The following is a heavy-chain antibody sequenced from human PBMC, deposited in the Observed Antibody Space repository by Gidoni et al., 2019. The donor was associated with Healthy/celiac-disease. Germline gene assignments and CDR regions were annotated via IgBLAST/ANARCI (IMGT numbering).Heavy chain of an antibody. V-gene: IGHV1-3*01. Sequence: QVQLVQSGAEVKKPGASVKVSCKASGYTFTSYAMHWVRQAPGQRLEWMGWINAGNGNTKYSQKFQGRVTITRDTSASTAYMELSSLRSEDTAVYYCARGGLRTTVTHYYYGMDVWGQGTTVTVSS. J-gene: IGHJ6*02. CDR2: INAGNGNT. CDR1: GYTFTSYA. D-gene: IGHD4-17*01. CDR3: ARGGLRTTVTHYYYGMDV.